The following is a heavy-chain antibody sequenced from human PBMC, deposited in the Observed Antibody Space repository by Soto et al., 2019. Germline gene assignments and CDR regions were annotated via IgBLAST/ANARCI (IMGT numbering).Heavy chain of an antibody. CDR3: ARSYAVAAALDY. CDR2: ISSSSSYI. Sequence: GSLRLSCAASEFTFSSYSMGWVRQAPGKGLEWVSSISSSSSYIYHADSVKGRFTISRDNAKNSLYLQMNSLRAEDTAVYYCARSYAVAAALDYWGQGTLVTVSS. D-gene: IGHD2-15*01. J-gene: IGHJ4*02. V-gene: IGHV3-21*06. CDR1: EFTFSSYS.